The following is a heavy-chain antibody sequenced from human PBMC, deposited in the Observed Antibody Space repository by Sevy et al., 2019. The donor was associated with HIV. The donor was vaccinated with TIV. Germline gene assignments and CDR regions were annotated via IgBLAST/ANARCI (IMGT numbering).Heavy chain of an antibody. D-gene: IGHD3-10*01. CDR1: GFTFSGSA. V-gene: IGHV3-73*01. CDR2: IRSKANSYAT. J-gene: IGHJ6*02. CDR3: VRFGELLRLYGMDV. Sequence: GGSLRLSCAASGFTFSGSAMHWVRQASGKGLEWVGRIRSKANSYATAYAASVKGRFTISRDDSKNTAYLQMNSLKTEDMAVYYCVRFGELLRLYGMDVWGQGTTVTVSS.